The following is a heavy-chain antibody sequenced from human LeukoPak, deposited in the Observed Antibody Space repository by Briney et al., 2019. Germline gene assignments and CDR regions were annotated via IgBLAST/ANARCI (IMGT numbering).Heavy chain of an antibody. V-gene: IGHV6-1*01. CDR1: GDSVSSNSAA. CDR2: TYYRSKWYN. Sequence: SQTLSLTCAISGDSVSSNSAAWNWIRQSPSRGLEWLGRTYYRSKWYNDYAVSVKSRITINPDTSKNQFSLQLNSVTPEDTAVYYCARDTMVRGVMTDWFDPWGHGTMVTVSS. J-gene: IGHJ5*02. D-gene: IGHD3-10*01. CDR3: ARDTMVRGVMTDWFDP.